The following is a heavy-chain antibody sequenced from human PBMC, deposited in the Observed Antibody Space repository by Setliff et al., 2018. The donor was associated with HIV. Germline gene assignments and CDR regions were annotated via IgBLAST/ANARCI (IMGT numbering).Heavy chain of an antibody. Sequence: PGGSLRLSCKASGFTFTNAWMSWVRQAPGKGLEWISGISGSGGATTNYADSVKGRFTISRDNSKNTLYLQMSTLRAEDTAVYYCAKTTPSSIRSPYYYYMDVWGKGTTVTVSS. J-gene: IGHJ6*03. CDR2: ISGSGGATT. CDR3: AKTTPSSIRSPYYYYMDV. V-gene: IGHV3-23*01. CDR1: GFTFTNAW. D-gene: IGHD6-13*01.